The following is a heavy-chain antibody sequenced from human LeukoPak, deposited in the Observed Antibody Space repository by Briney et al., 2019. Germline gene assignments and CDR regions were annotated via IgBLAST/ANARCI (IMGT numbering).Heavy chain of an antibody. CDR2: ISHEGSYQ. Sequence: GGSLRLSCAASGFTFSSYSMNWVRQAPGKGLEWVAVISHEGSYQNYADSVKGRFTISRDNSKNMVFLQMNSLNAEDTAVYYCARTREQWQVLDYWGQGTLVTVSS. V-gene: IGHV3-30*03. CDR1: GFTFSSYS. J-gene: IGHJ4*02. CDR3: ARTREQWQVLDY. D-gene: IGHD6-19*01.